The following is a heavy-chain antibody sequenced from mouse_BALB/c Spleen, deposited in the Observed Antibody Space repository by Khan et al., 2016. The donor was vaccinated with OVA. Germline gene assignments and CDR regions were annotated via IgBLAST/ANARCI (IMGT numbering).Heavy chain of an antibody. CDR3: ARTITTAKEDYDAIDY. J-gene: IGHJ4*01. CDR2: ISSGGHYT. Sequence: VQLKESGGDLVKPGGSLKLSCAASGFTFSNYGMSWVRQTPDKRLEWVATISSGGHYTYFPDSVRGRFTISRDNAKNTLYLQMSSLKSEDTAMYYCARTITTAKEDYDAIDYWGQGTLVTVSA. V-gene: IGHV5-6*01. D-gene: IGHD1-2*01. CDR1: GFTFSNYG.